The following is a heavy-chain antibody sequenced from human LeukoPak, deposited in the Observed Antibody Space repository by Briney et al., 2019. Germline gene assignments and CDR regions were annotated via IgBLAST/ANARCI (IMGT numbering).Heavy chain of an antibody. V-gene: IGHV3-30*18. J-gene: IGHJ4*02. D-gene: IGHD1-1*01. CDR3: AKDEAVGTTINLLLDF. CDR1: GFIFSSYG. CDR2: ISNDGSNI. Sequence: GGSLRLSCAASGFIFSSYGMHWVRQAPGKGLEWVAVISNDGSNIYYDVSVKGRFTISRDNAKNTLYLQMNSLRVDDTAVYYCAKDEAVGTTINLLLDFWGQGTLVTVSS.